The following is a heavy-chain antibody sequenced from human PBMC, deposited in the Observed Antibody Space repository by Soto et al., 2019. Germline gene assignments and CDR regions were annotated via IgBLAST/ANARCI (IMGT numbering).Heavy chain of an antibody. CDR3: ARLPRDSNKTSCYYADH. D-gene: IGHD3-3*01. Sequence: PGESVKISCRGSGYDFNTNWFGWVRQLPGRGLEWVGIMYPGDSDTRYNPSLQGHVTLSVDVTVSTAFLQWRSLETSDTGMYFCARLPRDSNKTSCYYADHWGQGTQVTVS. CDR2: MYPGDSDT. V-gene: IGHV5-51*01. CDR1: GYDFNTNW. J-gene: IGHJ4*02.